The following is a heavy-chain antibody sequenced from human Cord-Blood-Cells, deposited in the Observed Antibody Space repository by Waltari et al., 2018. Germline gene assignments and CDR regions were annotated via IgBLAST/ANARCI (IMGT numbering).Heavy chain of an antibody. CDR2: INPNSGGT. V-gene: IGHV1-2*04. J-gene: IGHJ3*02. D-gene: IGHD3-10*01. CDR3: ARDMAFGSVHAFDI. Sequence: QVQLVQSGAEVKKPGASVKVSCKASGYTFTGYYMHSLRQAPGQGLEWMGWINPNSGGTNYAQKFQGWVTMTRDTSISTAYMELSRLRSDDTAVYYCARDMAFGSVHAFDIWGQGTMVTVSS. CDR1: GYTFTGYY.